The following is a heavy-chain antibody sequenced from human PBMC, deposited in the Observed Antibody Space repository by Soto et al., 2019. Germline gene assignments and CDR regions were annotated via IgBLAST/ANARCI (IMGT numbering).Heavy chain of an antibody. D-gene: IGHD3-10*01. CDR1: GYTFTSYG. CDR3: ARRDGSGSLNWFDP. CDR2: MSAYNGNT. V-gene: IGHV1-18*01. J-gene: IGHJ5*02. Sequence: ASVKVSCKASGYTFTSYGISWVRQAPGQGLEWMGWMSAYNGNTKYAQKLQGRVTMTTDTSTSTAYMELRSLRSDDTAVYYCARRDGSGSLNWFDPWGQGTLVNVSS.